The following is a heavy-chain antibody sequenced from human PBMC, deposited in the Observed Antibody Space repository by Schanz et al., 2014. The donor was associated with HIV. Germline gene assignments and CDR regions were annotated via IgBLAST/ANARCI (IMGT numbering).Heavy chain of an antibody. J-gene: IGHJ3*02. CDR2: IKQDGGEK. CDR3: AADSEWFGESPSAFDI. D-gene: IGHD3-10*01. V-gene: IGHV3-7*03. CDR1: GFIIDNYW. Sequence: EVHLEESGGGLVQPGGSLRLSCVASGFIIDNYWMSWVRQAPGSGLEWVASIKQDGGEKHYVASVKGRFTISRDNVKNSLYLQMSSLRAEDTAVYYCAADSEWFGESPSAFDIWGQGTMVTVSS.